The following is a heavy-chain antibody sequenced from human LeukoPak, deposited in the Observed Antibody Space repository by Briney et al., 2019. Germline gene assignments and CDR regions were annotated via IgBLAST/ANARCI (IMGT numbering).Heavy chain of an antibody. Sequence: QPGGSLRLSCAASGFTFSSYWKHWDRQGPGKGQVWVSRLHGDASTTNYADSVKGRFTLSRDNAKNTFYLQMNSLRAEDTAVYYCARDLGFSSGWCIGYWGQGTLVPVSS. D-gene: IGHD6-19*01. J-gene: IGHJ4*02. CDR1: GFTFSSYW. CDR3: ARDLGFSSGWCIGY. CDR2: LHGDASTT. V-gene: IGHV3-74*01.